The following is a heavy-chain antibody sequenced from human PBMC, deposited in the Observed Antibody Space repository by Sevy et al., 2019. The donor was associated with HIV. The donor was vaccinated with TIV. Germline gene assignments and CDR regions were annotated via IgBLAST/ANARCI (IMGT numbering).Heavy chain of an antibody. V-gene: IGHV3-66*01. J-gene: IGHJ4*02. CDR1: GFTVSSNY. Sequence: GGSLRLSCAASGFTVSSNYMSWVRQAPGKGLEWVSVIYSGGSTYYADSVKGRFTISRDNSKNTLYLQMNSLRAADTAVYYCARDGMYYDFWSGYYDYWGQGTLVTVSS. CDR2: IYSGGST. CDR3: ARDGMYYDFWSGYYDY. D-gene: IGHD3-3*01.